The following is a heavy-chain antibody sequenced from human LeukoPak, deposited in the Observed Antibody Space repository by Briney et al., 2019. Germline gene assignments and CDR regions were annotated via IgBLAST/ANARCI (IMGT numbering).Heavy chain of an antibody. CDR2: IYHSGST. D-gene: IGHD4-17*01. CDR3: AGISTTVTFDY. V-gene: IGHV4-38-2*01. CDR1: GYSISSGYY. Sequence: SETLSLTCAVSGYSISSGYYWGWIRQPPGKGLEWIGSIYHSGSTYYNPSLKSRVTISLDTSKNQFSLKLSSMTAADTAVYYCAGISTTVTFDYWGQGTLVTVSS. J-gene: IGHJ4*02.